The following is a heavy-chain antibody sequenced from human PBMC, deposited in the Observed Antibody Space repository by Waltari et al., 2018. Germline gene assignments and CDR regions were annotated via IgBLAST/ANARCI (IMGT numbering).Heavy chain of an antibody. J-gene: IGHJ3*01. V-gene: IGHV1-24*01. CDR2: FDPKDAET. D-gene: IGHD7-27*01. CDR1: GYSLPAVS. Sequence: QVQLVQSGDEVKKPGASVNVSCKVSGYSLPAVSMNWVRPAPGKGLEWMGGFDPKDAETIYAQNFQGRVAMTEDTSTDTAYIDLTSLTSEDTAIYYCTTFNWGHDAFDLWGQGTLVTVSS. CDR3: TTFNWGHDAFDL.